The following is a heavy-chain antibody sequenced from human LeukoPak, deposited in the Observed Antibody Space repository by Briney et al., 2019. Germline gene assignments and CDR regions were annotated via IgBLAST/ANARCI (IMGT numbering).Heavy chain of an antibody. CDR1: GFDFNTYS. Sequence: PGGSLRLSCAASGFDFNTYSMNWVRQAPGKGLEWISYITTSSRDTQYADSVKGRFTISRDNAKRSLYLQMNSLRDEDTAVYYCARRDSSGYFFDPWGQGTLVTVSS. CDR3: ARRDSSGYFFDP. CDR2: ITTSSRDT. J-gene: IGHJ5*02. D-gene: IGHD3-22*01. V-gene: IGHV3-48*02.